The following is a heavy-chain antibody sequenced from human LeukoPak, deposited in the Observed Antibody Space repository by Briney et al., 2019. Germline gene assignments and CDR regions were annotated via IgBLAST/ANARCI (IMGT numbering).Heavy chain of an antibody. CDR2: IWYDGSNR. D-gene: IGHD1-26*01. CDR1: GFTFSSYG. V-gene: IGHV3-33*01. J-gene: IGHJ3*02. CDR3: ARGWSYDDAFDI. Sequence: GGSLRLSCAASGFTFSSYGMHWVRQAPGKGLEWVAVIWYDGSNRYYADSVKGRFTISRDNSKNTLYLQMNSLRAEDTAVYYCARGWSYDDAFDIWSQGTMVTVSS.